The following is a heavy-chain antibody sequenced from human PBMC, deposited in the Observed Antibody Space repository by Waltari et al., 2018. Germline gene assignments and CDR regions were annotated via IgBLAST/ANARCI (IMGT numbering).Heavy chain of an antibody. Sequence: QVQLVQSGAEVKKPGASVKVPCKASGYTFTHYDINWVRQATGQGLEWMGWMKPRSGDTGYAQKFQGRVTMTRSTSISTAYMGLSRLRSEDTGVYYCARRGKKVGNYVGASRGQGALVTVSS. CDR2: MKPRSGDT. CDR1: GYTFTHYD. CDR3: ARRGKKVGNYVGAS. J-gene: IGHJ4*02. V-gene: IGHV1-8*01. D-gene: IGHD1-7*01.